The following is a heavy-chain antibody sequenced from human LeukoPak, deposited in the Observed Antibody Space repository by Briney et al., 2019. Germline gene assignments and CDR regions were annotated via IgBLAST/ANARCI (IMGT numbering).Heavy chain of an antibody. D-gene: IGHD6-13*01. V-gene: IGHV1-18*01. CDR2: ISTYNGNT. CDR3: ARDLPYSSSWESIDY. J-gene: IGHJ4*02. CDR1: GYTFTSYG. Sequence: ASVKVSCKASGYTFTSYGIIWVRQAPGQGLEWMGWISTYNGNTNYARKIQGRVTMTTDTSTSTAYMELRSLRSDDTAVYYCARDLPYSSSWESIDYWGQGTLVTVSS.